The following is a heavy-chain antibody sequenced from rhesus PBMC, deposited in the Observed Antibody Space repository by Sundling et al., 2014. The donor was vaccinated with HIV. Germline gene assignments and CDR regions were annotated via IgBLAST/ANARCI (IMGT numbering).Heavy chain of an antibody. CDR1: GFTFSNFG. CDR2: ISSGGDRT. Sequence: EVQLVESGGGLVQPGGSLRLSCAASGFTFSNFGMYWVRQAPGKGLEWISAISSGGDRTYYADSVKGRFTISRDNSKNTLSLQMNSLRAEDTAVYYCAKPHCSGGVCNLLYGLDSWGQGVVVTVSS. D-gene: IGHD2-39*02. J-gene: IGHJ6*01. V-gene: IGHV3S42*01. CDR3: AKPHCSGGVCNLLYGLDS.